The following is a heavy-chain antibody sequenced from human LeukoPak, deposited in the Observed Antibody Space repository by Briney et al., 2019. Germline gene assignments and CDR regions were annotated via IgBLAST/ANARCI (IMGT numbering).Heavy chain of an antibody. V-gene: IGHV1-18*01. D-gene: IGHD4-17*01. J-gene: IGHJ6*02. Sequence: ASVKVSCKASGYTFTSYGISRVRQAPGQGLEWMGWISAYNGNTNYAQKLQGRVTMTTDTSTSTAYMELRSLRSDDTAVYYCARDGDYADDYGMDVWGQGTTVTVSS. CDR1: GYTFTSYG. CDR3: ARDGDYADDYGMDV. CDR2: ISAYNGNT.